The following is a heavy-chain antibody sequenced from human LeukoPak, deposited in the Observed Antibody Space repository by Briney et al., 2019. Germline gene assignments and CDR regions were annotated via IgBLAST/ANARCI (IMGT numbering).Heavy chain of an antibody. V-gene: IGHV4-4*07. Sequence: SETLSLTCTVSGGSINSYYWSWIRQPAGKGLEWIGRIYTSGSTNYNPSLKSRVTVSIDTSKNEFSLILTSVTAADTAQYYCARHLYYSASAFWYIDLWGRGTLVIVSP. CDR2: IYTSGST. CDR3: ARHLYYSASAFWYIDL. D-gene: IGHD3-10*01. CDR1: GGSINSYY. J-gene: IGHJ2*01.